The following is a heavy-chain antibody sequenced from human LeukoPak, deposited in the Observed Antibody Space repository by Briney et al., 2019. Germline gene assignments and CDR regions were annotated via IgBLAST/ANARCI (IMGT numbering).Heavy chain of an antibody. CDR3: AAGMIVVDNDAFDI. D-gene: IGHD3-22*01. CDR2: IIPILGIA. J-gene: IGHJ3*02. V-gene: IGHV1-69*04. Sequence: PVKVSCKASGGTFSSYAISWVRQAPGQGLEWMGRIIPILGIANYAQKFQGRVTITADKSTSTAYMELSSLRSEDTAVYYCAAGMIVVDNDAFDIWGQGTMVTVSS. CDR1: GGTFSSYA.